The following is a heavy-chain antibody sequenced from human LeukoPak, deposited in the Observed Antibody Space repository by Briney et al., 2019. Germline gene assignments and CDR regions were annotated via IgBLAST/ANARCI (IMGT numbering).Heavy chain of an antibody. Sequence: SQTLSLTCTVSGGSISSGSYYWSWIRQPAGKGLEWIGRIYTSGSTNYNPSLKSRLTISVDTSKNQFSLKLSSVTAADTAVYYCARVYNWNSSGLGAPQDWGRGTLVTVSS. CDR2: IYTSGST. D-gene: IGHD1-7*01. CDR1: GGSISSGSYY. CDR3: ARVYNWNSSGLGAPQD. J-gene: IGHJ4*02. V-gene: IGHV4-61*02.